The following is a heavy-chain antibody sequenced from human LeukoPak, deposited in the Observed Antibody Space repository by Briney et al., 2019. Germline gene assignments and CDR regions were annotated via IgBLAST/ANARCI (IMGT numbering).Heavy chain of an antibody. CDR2: ISYDGDDK. V-gene: IGHV3-30*03. CDR3: ARDLAGEDDAFDI. CDR1: GFAFSSSG. Sequence: GGSLRLSCAASGFAFSSSGLHWVRQAPGKGLEWVALISYDGDDKYYADSVKGRFTISRDYSKNTLYLQMNSLRAEDTAVYYCARDLAGEDDAFDIWGQGTMVTVSS. J-gene: IGHJ3*02.